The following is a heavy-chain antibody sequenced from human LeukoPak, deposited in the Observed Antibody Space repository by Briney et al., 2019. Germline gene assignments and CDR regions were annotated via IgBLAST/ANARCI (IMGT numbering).Heavy chain of an antibody. J-gene: IGHJ4*02. D-gene: IGHD3-22*01. CDR3: ARATVRLLLSY. V-gene: IGHV3-30-3*01. CDR1: GFTFSSYA. CDR2: ISHDGSNK. Sequence: QPGRSLRLSCAASGFTFSSYAMHWVRQAPGKGLEWVAVISHDGSNKYYADSVKGRFTISRDNSKNTLYLQMNSLRAEDTAVYYCARATVRLLLSYWGQGTLVTVSS.